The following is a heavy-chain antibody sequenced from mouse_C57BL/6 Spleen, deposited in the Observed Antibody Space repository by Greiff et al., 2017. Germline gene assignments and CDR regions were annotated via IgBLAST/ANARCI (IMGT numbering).Heavy chain of an antibody. D-gene: IGHD1-1*01. CDR2: IYPGSGST. J-gene: IGHJ3*01. Sequence: QVQLQQPGAELVKPGASVKMSCKASGYTFTSYWITWVKQRPGQGLEWIGDIYPGSGSTNYNEKFKSKATLTVDTSSSTAYMQLSSLTSEDSAVDYCARGYYGSSYGWFAYWGQGTLVTVAA. CDR1: GYTFTSYW. V-gene: IGHV1-55*01. CDR3: ARGYYGSSYGWFAY.